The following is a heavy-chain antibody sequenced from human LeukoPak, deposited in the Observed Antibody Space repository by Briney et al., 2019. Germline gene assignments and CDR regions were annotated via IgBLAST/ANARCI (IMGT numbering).Heavy chain of an antibody. Sequence: ASVKVSCKVSGYTLTELSMHWVRQAPGKGLEWMGGFDPEDGETIYAQKFQGRVTMTEDTSTDTAYMELSSLRSEDTAVYYCAAGDSSGYRLGGWGQGTLVTVSS. V-gene: IGHV1-24*01. CDR1: GYTLTELS. CDR3: AAGDSSGYRLGG. D-gene: IGHD3-22*01. CDR2: FDPEDGET. J-gene: IGHJ4*02.